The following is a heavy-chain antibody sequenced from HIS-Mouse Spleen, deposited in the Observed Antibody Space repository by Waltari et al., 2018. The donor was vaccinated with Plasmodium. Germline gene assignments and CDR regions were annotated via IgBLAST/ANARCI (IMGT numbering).Heavy chain of an antibody. CDR3: AKEVLGYYDFWSRPDY. J-gene: IGHJ4*02. Sequence: QVQLVESGGGVVQPGRSLRLSCAASGFTFRSYGMQGVRQAPGKGTECVAGISYDGSNKYYADSVKGRFTISRDNSKNTLYLQMNSLRSEDTAVYYCAKEVLGYYDFWSRPDYWGQGTLVTVSS. CDR1: GFTFRSYG. V-gene: IGHV3-30*18. D-gene: IGHD3-3*01. CDR2: ISYDGSNK.